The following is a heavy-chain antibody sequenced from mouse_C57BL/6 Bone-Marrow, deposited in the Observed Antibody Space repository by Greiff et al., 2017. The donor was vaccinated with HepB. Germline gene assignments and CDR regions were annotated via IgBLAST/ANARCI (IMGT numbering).Heavy chain of an antibody. CDR1: GYTFTSYW. CDR3: ASVHGSSPLYWYFDV. V-gene: IGHV1-55*01. CDR2: IYPGSGST. D-gene: IGHD1-1*01. Sequence: QVQLQQPGAELVKPGASVKMSCKASGYTFTSYWITWVKQRPGQGLEWIGDIYPGSGSTNYNEKLKSKATLTVDTSSSTAYMQLSSLTSEDSAVYYCASVHGSSPLYWYFDVWGTGTTVTVSS. J-gene: IGHJ1*03.